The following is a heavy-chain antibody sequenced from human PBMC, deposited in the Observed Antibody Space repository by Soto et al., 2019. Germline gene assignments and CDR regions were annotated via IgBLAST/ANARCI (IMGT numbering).Heavy chain of an antibody. V-gene: IGHV3-30-3*01. CDR3: ARGDYGDYVGDY. CDR1: GFTFSSYA. CDR2: ISYDGSNK. J-gene: IGHJ4*02. Sequence: QVQLVEPGGGVVQPGRSLRLSCAASGFTFSSYAMHWVRQAPGKGLEWVAVISYDGSNKYYADSVKGRFTISRDNSKNTLYLQMNSLRAEDTAVYYCARGDYGDYVGDYWGQGTLVTVSS. D-gene: IGHD4-17*01.